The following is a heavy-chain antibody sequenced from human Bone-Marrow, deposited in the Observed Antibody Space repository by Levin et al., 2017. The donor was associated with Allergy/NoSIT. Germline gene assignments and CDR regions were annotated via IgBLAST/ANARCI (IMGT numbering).Heavy chain of an antibody. CDR2: ISQTGHT. D-gene: IGHD4-17*01. J-gene: IGHJ5*02. CDR3: ARDFNSGDYVGCFDP. Sequence: SETLSLTCTVSGGSITGFSWNWIRQPPGKGLEWIGHISQTGHTNYNPSLKSRGAISVDTSKNQFSLKLTSVTAADTAIYFCARDFNSGDYVGCFDPWGQGTRVTVSS. CDR1: GGSITGFS. V-gene: IGHV4-59*01.